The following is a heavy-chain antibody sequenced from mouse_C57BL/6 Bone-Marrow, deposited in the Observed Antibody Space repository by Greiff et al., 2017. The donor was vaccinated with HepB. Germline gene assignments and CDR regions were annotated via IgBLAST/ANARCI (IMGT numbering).Heavy chain of an antibody. CDR3: ARDQGLEGFAY. CDR2: ISDGGSYT. J-gene: IGHJ3*01. Sequence: EVQRVDSGGGLVKPGGSLKLSCAASGFTFSSYAMSWVRQTPEKRLEWVATISDGGSYTYYPDNVKGRFTISRDNAKNNLYLQMSHLKSEDTAMYYCARDQGLEGFAYWGQGTLVTVSA. CDR1: GFTFSSYA. D-gene: IGHD2-4*01. V-gene: IGHV5-4*01.